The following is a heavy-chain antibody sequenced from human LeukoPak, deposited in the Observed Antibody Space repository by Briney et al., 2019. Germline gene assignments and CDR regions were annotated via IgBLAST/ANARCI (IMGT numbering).Heavy chain of an antibody. Sequence: GGSLRLSCAASGFTFSSYWMHWVRQAPGKGLVWVSRINTDGSSTSYADSVKGRFTISRDNAKNTLYLQMNSLRAEDTAVYYCAKTQFARGPRTVVVVAATPESDYWGQGTLVTVSS. CDR3: AKTQFARGPRTVVVVAATPESDY. CDR2: INTDGSST. V-gene: IGHV3-74*01. J-gene: IGHJ4*02. D-gene: IGHD2-15*01. CDR1: GFTFSSYW.